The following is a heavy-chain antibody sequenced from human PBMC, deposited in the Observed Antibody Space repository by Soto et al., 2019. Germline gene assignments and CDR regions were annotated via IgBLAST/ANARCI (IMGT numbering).Heavy chain of an antibody. Sequence: QVQLVQSGAEVKKPGSSVKVSCKASGGTFSSYTISWVRQAPGQGLEWMGRIIPILGIANYAQKFQGRVTITADXXTXTXSMELSSLRSEDTAVYYCARANRGIAAAGTFNWFDPWGQGTLVTVSS. CDR2: IIPILGIA. D-gene: IGHD6-13*01. CDR3: ARANRGIAAAGTFNWFDP. CDR1: GGTFSSYT. V-gene: IGHV1-69*02. J-gene: IGHJ5*02.